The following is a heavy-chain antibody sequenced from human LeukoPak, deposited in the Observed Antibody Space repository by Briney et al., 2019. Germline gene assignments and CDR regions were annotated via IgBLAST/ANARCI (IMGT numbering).Heavy chain of an antibody. CDR1: GFTFSSYV. Sequence: PGGSLRLSCAASGFTFSSYVMHWVRQAPGKGLEWVAVISYDGSNKYYGDSVRGRFTISRDNSKNTLYLQMNSLRTEDTAVYYCATVTYSRGGEYFQHWGQGTLVTVSS. V-gene: IGHV3-30*03. D-gene: IGHD3-10*01. CDR2: ISYDGSNK. CDR3: ATVTYSRGGEYFQH. J-gene: IGHJ1*01.